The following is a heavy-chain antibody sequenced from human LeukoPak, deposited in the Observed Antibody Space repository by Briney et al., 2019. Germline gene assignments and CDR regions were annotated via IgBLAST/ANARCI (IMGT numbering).Heavy chain of an antibody. CDR3: ARDYGEDDSSGYYYCMDV. V-gene: IGHV1-18*01. CDR1: GYTFTNYG. J-gene: IGHJ6*03. Sequence: ASVKVSCKAPGYTFTNYGISWVRQAPGQGLEGMGWISSYNDNTNYAQKLQGRVTMTTDTSTSTAYMELRSLRSDDTAVYYCARDYGEDDSSGYYYCMDVWGKGTTVTISS. D-gene: IGHD3-22*01. CDR2: ISSYNDNT.